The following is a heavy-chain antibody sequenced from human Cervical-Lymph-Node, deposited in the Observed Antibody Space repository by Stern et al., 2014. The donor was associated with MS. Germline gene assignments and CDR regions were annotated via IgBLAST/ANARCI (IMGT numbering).Heavy chain of an antibody. V-gene: IGHV1-18*01. Sequence: QVQLVESGAEVKKPGASVKVSCKASGYTFTSYGISWVRQAPGQGLEWMGWISAYNGNTNYAQKLQGRVTMTTDTSTSTAYMELRSLRSDDTAVYYCARAGVVDYDYVWGSYRYHSFYYYYGMDVWGQGTTVTVSS. J-gene: IGHJ6*02. CDR1: GYTFTSYG. CDR3: ARAGVVDYDYVWGSYRYHSFYYYYGMDV. CDR2: ISAYNGNT. D-gene: IGHD3-16*02.